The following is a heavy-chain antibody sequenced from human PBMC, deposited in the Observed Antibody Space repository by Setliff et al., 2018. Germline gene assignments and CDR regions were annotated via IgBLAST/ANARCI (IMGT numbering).Heavy chain of an antibody. Sequence: GGSLRLSCAASGFTFSNYWMFWVRQRPGKGLVWVSRINSDGSITNYADSAKGRFTISRDNAKNMVYLQMNSLRVEDTAFYYCAKVRLPNSYMRSGVESWGQGTLVTVSS. CDR3: AKVRLPNSYMRSGVES. V-gene: IGHV3-74*01. J-gene: IGHJ5*01. CDR2: INSDGSIT. CDR1: GFTFSNYW. D-gene: IGHD1-20*01.